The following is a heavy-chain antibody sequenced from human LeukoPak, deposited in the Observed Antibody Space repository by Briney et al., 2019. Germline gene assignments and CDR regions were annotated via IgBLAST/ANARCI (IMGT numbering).Heavy chain of an antibody. J-gene: IGHJ4*02. CDR2: INPDSGGT. Sequence: ASVKVSCKASGYTFTSYGISWVRQAPGQGLEWMGWINPDSGGTIYAQNLQGRVTMTRDTSISTAYMELSSLRSDDTAVYYCARDLGDTYGSVGDFDYWGQGTLVTVSS. CDR3: ARDLGDTYGSVGDFDY. CDR1: GYTFTSYG. V-gene: IGHV1-2*02. D-gene: IGHD3-10*01.